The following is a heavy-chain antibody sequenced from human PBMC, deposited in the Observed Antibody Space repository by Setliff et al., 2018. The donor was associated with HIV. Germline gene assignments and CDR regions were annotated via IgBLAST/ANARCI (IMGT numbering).Heavy chain of an antibody. Sequence: SETLSLTCTVSGASISSYYWNWIRQPPGKGLEWIGCIYTSGNTNYDPSLKSRVTISVDTSKNQFSLKLASVTAADTAVYFCARRSDWFDPWGQGTLVTVSS. CDR3: ARRSDWFDP. V-gene: IGHV4-4*09. J-gene: IGHJ5*02. CDR2: IYTSGNT. CDR1: GASISSYY.